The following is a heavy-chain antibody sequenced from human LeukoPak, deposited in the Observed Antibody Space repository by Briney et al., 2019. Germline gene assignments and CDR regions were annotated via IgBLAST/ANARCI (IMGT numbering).Heavy chain of an antibody. CDR1: GGSISSYY. Sequence: KPSETLSLTCTVSGGSISSYYWSWIRQPPGKGLEWIGEINHSGSTNYNPSLKSRVTISVDTSKNQFSLKLSSVTAADTAVYYCARGYGVFYDTYDYWGQGTLVTVSS. J-gene: IGHJ4*02. CDR3: ARGYGVFYDTYDY. V-gene: IGHV4-34*01. D-gene: IGHD5/OR15-5a*01. CDR2: INHSGST.